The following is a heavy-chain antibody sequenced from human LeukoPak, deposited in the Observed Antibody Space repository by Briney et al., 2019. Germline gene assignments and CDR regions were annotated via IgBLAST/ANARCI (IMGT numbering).Heavy chain of an antibody. CDR1: GFTFSSYA. D-gene: IGHD6-13*01. Sequence: GGSLRLSCAASGFTFSSYAMSWVRQAPGKGLEWVSAISGSGGSTYYADSVKGRFTISRDNSKNTLYLQMNSLRAEDTAVYYCAKDPLPYSSSWYKWFNPWGQGTLVTVSS. CDR2: ISGSGGST. J-gene: IGHJ5*02. V-gene: IGHV3-23*01. CDR3: AKDPLPYSSSWYKWFNP.